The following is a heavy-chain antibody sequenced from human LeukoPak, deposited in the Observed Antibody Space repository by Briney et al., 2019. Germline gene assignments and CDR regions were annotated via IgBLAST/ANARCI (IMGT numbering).Heavy chain of an antibody. J-gene: IGHJ4*02. Sequence: PSETLSLTCTVSGGSISTYYWSWIRQPPGKGLEWIGYIYYSGSTYYNPSLKSRVTISVDTSRNQFSLNLSSVTAADTAVYYCARGPPTQWLTSYYFDYWGQGTLVTVSS. CDR3: ARGPPTQWLTSYYFDY. CDR1: GGSISTYY. V-gene: IGHV4-59*12. D-gene: IGHD6-19*01. CDR2: IYYSGST.